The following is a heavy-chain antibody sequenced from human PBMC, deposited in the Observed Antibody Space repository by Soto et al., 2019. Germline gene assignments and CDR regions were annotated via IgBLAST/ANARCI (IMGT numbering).Heavy chain of an antibody. CDR2: IIPIFGTA. CDR3: ARPYCSGGSCYPGNYGMDV. D-gene: IGHD2-15*01. J-gene: IGHJ6*02. V-gene: IGHV1-69*13. Sequence: SVKVSCKASGGTFSSYAISWVRQAPGQGLEWMGGIIPIFGTANYAQKFQGRVTITADESTSTAYMELSSLRSEDTAVYYCARPYCSGGSCYPGNYGMDVWGQGTTVTVSS. CDR1: GGTFSSYA.